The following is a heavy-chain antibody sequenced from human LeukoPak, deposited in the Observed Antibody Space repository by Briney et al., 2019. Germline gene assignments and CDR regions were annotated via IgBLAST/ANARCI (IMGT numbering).Heavy chain of an antibody. CDR1: SGSFSGYF. CDR2: INHSGST. Sequence: SETLSLACAVYSGSFSGYFWSWIRQPPGKGLEWIGEINHSGSTNYNPSLKSRVTISVDTSKNQFSLKLSSVTAADTAVYYCARGMAFVDWGQGTLVTVSS. CDR3: ARGMAFVD. V-gene: IGHV4-34*01. D-gene: IGHD2-21*01. J-gene: IGHJ4*02.